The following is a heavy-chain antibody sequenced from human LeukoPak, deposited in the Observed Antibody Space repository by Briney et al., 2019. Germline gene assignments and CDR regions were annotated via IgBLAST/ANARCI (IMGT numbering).Heavy chain of an antibody. J-gene: IGHJ6*02. CDR1: GGTFSSYA. CDR2: IIPIFGTA. CDR3: ARAQRKGYCYYGMDV. V-gene: IGHV1-69*13. Sequence: ASVKVSCKASGGTFSSYAISWVRQAPGQGLEWMGGIIPIFGTANYAQKFQGRVTITADESTSTAYMELSSLRSEDTAVYYCARAQRKGYCYYGMDVWGQGTTVTVSS.